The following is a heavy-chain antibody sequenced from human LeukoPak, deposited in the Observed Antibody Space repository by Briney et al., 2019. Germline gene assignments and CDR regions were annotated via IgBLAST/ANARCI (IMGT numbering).Heavy chain of an antibody. CDR1: GGSISSGDYY. D-gene: IGHD3-9*01. CDR2: ILPSGST. CDR3: ARDPYTVRYFDWLLDY. Sequence: PSETLSLTCTVSGGSISSGDYYWSWIRQPAGEGLERIGRILPSGSTNYNPSLKSRVTISIDTSKNQFSLNLSSVTAADTAVYYCARDPYTVRYFDWLLDYWGQGTLVTVSS. J-gene: IGHJ4*02. V-gene: IGHV4-61*02.